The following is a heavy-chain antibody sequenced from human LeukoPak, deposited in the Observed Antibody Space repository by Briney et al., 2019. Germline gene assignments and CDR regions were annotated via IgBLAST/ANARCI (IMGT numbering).Heavy chain of an antibody. Sequence: SETLSLTCTVSGGSISSYYWSWLRQPPGKGLEWIGYIYYSGSTKYNPSLKSRVTISVDTSKNQFSLKLSSVTAADTAVYYCASHAGIQLWSDAFDIWGQGTMVTVSS. V-gene: IGHV4-59*01. CDR2: IYYSGST. D-gene: IGHD5-18*01. J-gene: IGHJ3*02. CDR3: ASHAGIQLWSDAFDI. CDR1: GGSISSYY.